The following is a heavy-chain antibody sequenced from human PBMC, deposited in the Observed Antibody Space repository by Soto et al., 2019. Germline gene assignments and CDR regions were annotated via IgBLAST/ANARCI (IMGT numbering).Heavy chain of an antibody. CDR1: GYTFNRHY. V-gene: IGHV1-46*02. J-gene: IGHJ4*02. CDR2: IDPSGGDT. Sequence: QVQLVQSGAEVRKPGASVKVSCKASGYTFNRHYIQWVRQAPGQGLEWMGMIDPSGGDTNYAKKFQGRVTLTSDTSKSTVYMELSSLSSEDTAVYYCAKRRGVGLTRSSFDYWGQGTLVIVSS. D-gene: IGHD1-26*01. CDR3: AKRRGVGLTRSSFDY.